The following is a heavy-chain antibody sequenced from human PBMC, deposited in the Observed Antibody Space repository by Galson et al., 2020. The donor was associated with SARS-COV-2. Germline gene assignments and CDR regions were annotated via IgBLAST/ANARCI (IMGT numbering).Heavy chain of an antibody. J-gene: IGHJ4*02. CDR2: ISSSGSTI. V-gene: IGHV3-11*01. CDR1: GFTFSDYY. D-gene: IGHD6-6*01. CDR3: ARDHHQVVAGLDY. Sequence: GESLRLSCAASGFTFSDYYMSWIRQAPGKGLEWVSYISSSGSTIYYAASVKGRFTISRDNAKNSLYLQMNSLGAEETAVYYCARDHHQVVAGLDYWGQGTLVTVSS.